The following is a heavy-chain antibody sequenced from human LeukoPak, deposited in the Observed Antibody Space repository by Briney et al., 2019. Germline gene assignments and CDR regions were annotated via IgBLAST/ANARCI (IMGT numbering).Heavy chain of an antibody. CDR2: ISWNSGSI. Sequence: PGGSLRLSCAASGFTFDDYAMHWVRQAPGKGLEWVSGISWNSGSIGYADSVKGRFTISRDNAKNSLYLQMNSLRAEDTALYYCAKVRRGVGATGFDYWGQGTLVTVSS. CDR1: GFTFDDYA. D-gene: IGHD1-26*01. J-gene: IGHJ4*02. V-gene: IGHV3-9*01. CDR3: AKVRRGVGATGFDY.